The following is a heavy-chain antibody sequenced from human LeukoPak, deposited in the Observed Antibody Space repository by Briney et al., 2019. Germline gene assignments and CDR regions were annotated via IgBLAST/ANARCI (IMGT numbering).Heavy chain of an antibody. CDR1: GGSISSGDYP. D-gene: IGHD6-13*01. Sequence: SETLSLTCTVSGGSISSGDYPWSWIRQPPGKGLEWIGYIFHTGHTSYNPSLKSRVTISVDTSKNQFSLKLSSVTAADTAVYYCASGVAAAAFDYWGQGTLVTVSS. V-gene: IGHV4-30-2*01. J-gene: IGHJ4*02. CDR3: ASGVAAAAFDY. CDR2: IFHTGHT.